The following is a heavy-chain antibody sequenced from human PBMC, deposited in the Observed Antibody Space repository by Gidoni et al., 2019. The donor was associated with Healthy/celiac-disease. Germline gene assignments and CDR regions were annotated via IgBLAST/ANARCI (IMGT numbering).Heavy chain of an antibody. CDR1: GFTFSSYG. CDR3: AKDLGWSETYYYGMDV. CDR2: ISYDGSNK. J-gene: IGHJ6*02. Sequence: QVQLVESGGGVVQPGRSLRLSCAASGFTFSSYGMHWVSQAPGKGLEWVAVISYDGSNKYYADSVKGRFTISRDNSKNTLYLQMNSLRAEDTAVYYCAKDLGWSETYYYGMDVWGQGTTVTVSS. D-gene: IGHD1-26*01. V-gene: IGHV3-30*18.